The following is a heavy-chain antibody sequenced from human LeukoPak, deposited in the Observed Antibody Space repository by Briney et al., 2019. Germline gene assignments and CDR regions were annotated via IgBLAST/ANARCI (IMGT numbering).Heavy chain of an antibody. D-gene: IGHD3-3*01. CDR2: INPNSGGT. Sequence: ASVKVSCKASGYTFTGYYMHWVRQAPGQGLEWMGWINPNSGGTNYAQKFQGRVTMTRDTSISTAYMELSRLRSDDTAVYYCARDYDFWSAVSGATYYYYMDVWGKGTTVTVSS. J-gene: IGHJ6*03. CDR1: GYTFTGYY. CDR3: ARDYDFWSAVSGATYYYYMDV. V-gene: IGHV1-2*02.